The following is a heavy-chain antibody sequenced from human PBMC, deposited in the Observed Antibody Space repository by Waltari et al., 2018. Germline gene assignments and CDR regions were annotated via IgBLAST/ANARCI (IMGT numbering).Heavy chain of an antibody. CDR1: GFTFSSSE. CDR3: ARIGGPNREDY. Sequence: EVQLVESGGGLVQPGGSLRLSCAASGFTFSSSEMNWVRQAPGKGLEWVSYISSSGSTIYYADSVKGRFTISRDNAKNSLYLQMNSLRAEDTAVYYCARIGGPNREDYWGQGTLVTVSS. CDR2: ISSSGSTI. J-gene: IGHJ4*02. D-gene: IGHD3-16*01. V-gene: IGHV3-48*03.